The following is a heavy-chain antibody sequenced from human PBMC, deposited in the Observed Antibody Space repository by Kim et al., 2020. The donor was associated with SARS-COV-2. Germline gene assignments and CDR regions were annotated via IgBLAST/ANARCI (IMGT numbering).Heavy chain of an antibody. D-gene: IGHD3-9*01. Sequence: SETLSLTCTVSGGSISSSSYYWGWIRQPPGKGLEWIGSIYYSGSTYYNPSLKSRVTISVDTSKNQFSLKLSSVTAADTAVYYCARDGRYFDWLLHHDAFDIWGQGTMVTVSS. CDR1: GGSISSSSYY. J-gene: IGHJ3*02. V-gene: IGHV4-39*07. CDR3: ARDGRYFDWLLHHDAFDI. CDR2: IYYSGST.